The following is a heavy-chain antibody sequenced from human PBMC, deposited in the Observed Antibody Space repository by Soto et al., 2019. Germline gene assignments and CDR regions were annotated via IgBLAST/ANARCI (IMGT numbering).Heavy chain of an antibody. CDR3: ARDQEMATTYYFDY. J-gene: IGHJ4*02. CDR1: GFTFSSYA. D-gene: IGHD5-12*01. CDR2: ISYDGSNK. Sequence: QVQLVESGGGVVQPGRSLRLSCAASGFTFSSYAMHWVRQAPGKGLEWVAVISYDGSNKYYADSVKGRFTISRDNSKNTLYLQMNSLRAGDTAVYYCARDQEMATTYYFDYWGQGTLVTVSS. V-gene: IGHV3-30-3*01.